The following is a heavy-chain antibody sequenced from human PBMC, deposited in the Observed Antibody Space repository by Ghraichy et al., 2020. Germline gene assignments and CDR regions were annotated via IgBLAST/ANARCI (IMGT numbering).Heavy chain of an antibody. V-gene: IGHV4-59*08. CDR1: GGSISSYY. Sequence: ESLNISCTVSGGSISSYYWSWIRQPPGKGLEWIGYIYYSGSTNYNPSLKSRVTISVDTSKNQFSLKLSSVTAADTAVYYCARGPEVVTPLSAFDIWGQGTMVTVSS. CDR3: ARGPEVVTPLSAFDI. J-gene: IGHJ3*02. D-gene: IGHD4-23*01. CDR2: IYYSGST.